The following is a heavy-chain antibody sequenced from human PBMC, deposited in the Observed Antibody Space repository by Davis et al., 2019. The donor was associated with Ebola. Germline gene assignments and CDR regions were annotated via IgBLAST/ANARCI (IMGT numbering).Heavy chain of an antibody. CDR1: GFTFSSYS. CDR2: ISSSSSYI. Sequence: PGGSLRLSCAASGFTFSSYSMNWVRQAPGKGLEWVSSISSSSSYIYYADSVKGRFTISRDNAKNSLYLQMNSLRAEDTAVYYCARDPADFWSGDYGMDVWGQGTTVTVSS. V-gene: IGHV3-21*01. D-gene: IGHD3-3*01. CDR3: ARDPADFWSGDYGMDV. J-gene: IGHJ6*02.